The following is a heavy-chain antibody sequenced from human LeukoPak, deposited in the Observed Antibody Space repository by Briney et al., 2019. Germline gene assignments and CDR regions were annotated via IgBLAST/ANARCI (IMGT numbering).Heavy chain of an antibody. CDR3: SKGQELDDGVLES. CDR1: GFTFSDYG. CDR2: LSPHANYE. V-gene: IGHV3-33*06. J-gene: IGHJ4*02. D-gene: IGHD1-1*01. Sequence: PGGSLRLSCAASGFTFSDYGIHWVRQAPGKGLEWVAVLSPHANYEYYADSVQGRVTISRDDSKNTVYLQMNSLRDEETAVYYCSKGQELDDGVLESWGRGTLVTVSS.